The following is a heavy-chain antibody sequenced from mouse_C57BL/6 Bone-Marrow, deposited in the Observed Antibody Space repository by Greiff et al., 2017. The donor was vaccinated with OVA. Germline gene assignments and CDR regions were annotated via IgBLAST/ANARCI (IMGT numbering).Heavy chain of an antibody. CDR3: ASQGYYDRYYFGC. V-gene: IGHV1-50*01. D-gene: IGHD2-4*01. CDR1: GYTFTSYW. J-gene: IGHJ2*01. Sequence: QVQLQQPGAELVKPGASVKLSCKASGYTFTSYWMQWVKQRPGQGLEWIGEIDPSDSYTNYNQKFKGKATLTVDTSSSTAYMQLSSLTSEDSAVYYCASQGYYDRYYFGCWGQGTTLTVSS. CDR2: IDPSDSYT.